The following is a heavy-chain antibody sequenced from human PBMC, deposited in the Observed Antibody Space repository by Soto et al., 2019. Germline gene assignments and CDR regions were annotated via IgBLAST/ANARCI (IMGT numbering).Heavy chain of an antibody. J-gene: IGHJ4*02. CDR3: ARGMTPPGAPAWYYFDS. D-gene: IGHD2-8*02. CDR1: GASITGSFF. Sequence: SSETLSLTCTVSGASITGSFFWSWIRQPAGXGLEWIGRFSLSGTTNYNPSLRSRVTMSADVSKNQFSLRLTSVTAADTALYYCARGMTPPGAPAWYYFDSWGQGTLVTVSS. V-gene: IGHV4-4*07. CDR2: FSLSGTT.